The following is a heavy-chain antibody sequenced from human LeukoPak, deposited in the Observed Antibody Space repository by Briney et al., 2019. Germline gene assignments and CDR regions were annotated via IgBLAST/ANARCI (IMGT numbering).Heavy chain of an antibody. CDR1: GLTFSGYW. D-gene: IGHD4-23*01. CDR2: IQRDGSDK. V-gene: IGHV3-7*03. J-gene: IGHJ4*02. CDR3: AKYDSGYSLDY. Sequence: GGSLRLSCVASGLTFSGYWMSWVRQAPGKGLEWVAKIQRDGSDKEYVDSVKGRFGISRDNAKNSLFLQMNSLRAEDTAIYFCAKYDSGYSLDYWGQGTLVIVSS.